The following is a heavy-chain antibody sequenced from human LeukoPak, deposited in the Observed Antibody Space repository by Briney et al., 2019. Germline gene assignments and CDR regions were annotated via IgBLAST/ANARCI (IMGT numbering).Heavy chain of an antibody. D-gene: IGHD6-13*01. CDR2: IRGIDGST. V-gene: IGHV3-23*01. J-gene: IGHJ4*02. CDR3: AKAYRSSSWYYFDY. Sequence: GGSLRLSCAASGFTFRIYAMNWVRQAPGKGLEWVSSIRGIDGSTYYADSVKGRFTISRDNSKNTLYLQMNSLRAEDTAVYYCAKAYRSSSWYYFDYWGQGTLVTVSS. CDR1: GFTFRIYA.